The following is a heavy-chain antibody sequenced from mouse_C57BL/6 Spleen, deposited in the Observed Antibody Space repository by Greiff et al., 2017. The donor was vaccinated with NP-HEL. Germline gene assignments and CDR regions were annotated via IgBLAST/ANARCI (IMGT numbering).Heavy chain of an antibody. CDR2: IDPSDSET. CDR1: GYTFTSYW. J-gene: IGHJ4*01. D-gene: IGHD2-5*01. V-gene: IGHV1-52*01. CDR3: ARAYYSNPYAMDY. Sequence: QVQLQQSGAELVRPGSSVKLSCKASGYTFTSYWMHWVKQRPIQGLEWIGNIDPSDSETHYNQKFKDKATLTVDKSSSTAYMQLSSLTSEDSAVYYCARAYYSNPYAMDYWGQGTSVTVSS.